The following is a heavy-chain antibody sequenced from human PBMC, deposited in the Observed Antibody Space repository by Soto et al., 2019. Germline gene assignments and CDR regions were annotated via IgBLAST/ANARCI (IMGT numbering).Heavy chain of an antibody. Sequence: ASVKVSCKASGGTFSSDAISWVRQAPGQGLEWMGGIIPIFGTANYAQKFQGRVTITADESTSTAYMELSSLRSEDTAVYYCARAIVAPLDAFDIWGQGTMVTVSS. CDR1: GGTFSSDA. CDR2: IIPIFGTA. V-gene: IGHV1-69*13. CDR3: ARAIVAPLDAFDI. J-gene: IGHJ3*02. D-gene: IGHD5-12*01.